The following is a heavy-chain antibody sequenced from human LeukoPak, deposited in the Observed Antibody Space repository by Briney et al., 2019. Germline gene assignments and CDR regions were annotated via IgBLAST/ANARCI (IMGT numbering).Heavy chain of an antibody. CDR2: IIPIFGTA. Sequence: SVKVPCKASGGTFSSYAIGWVRQAPGQGLEWMGGIIPIFGTANYAQKFQGRVTVTADESTSTAYMELSSLRSEDTAVYYCARVFGGFWNAGNYFDYWGQGTLVTVSS. CDR1: GGTFSSYA. CDR3: ARVFGGFWNAGNYFDY. V-gene: IGHV1-69*13. J-gene: IGHJ4*02. D-gene: IGHD1-1*01.